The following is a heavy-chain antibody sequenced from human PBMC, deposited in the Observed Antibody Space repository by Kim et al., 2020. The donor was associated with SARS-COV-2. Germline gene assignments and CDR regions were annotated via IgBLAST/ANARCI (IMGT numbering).Heavy chain of an antibody. V-gene: IGHV3-30*04. CDR1: GFTFSSYA. CDR2: ISSTGNNK. J-gene: IGHJ6*02. D-gene: IGHD4-17*01. CDR3: ARDFEAGGDYIYYYFGMDV. Sequence: GGSLRLSCAASGFTFSSYAMHWVRQAPGKRLEWVATISSTGNNKYYTDSMKGRFTISRDNSKNTLFLQMVTLRPEDTAVYYCARDFEAGGDYIYYYFGMDVWGQGTPVTVSS.